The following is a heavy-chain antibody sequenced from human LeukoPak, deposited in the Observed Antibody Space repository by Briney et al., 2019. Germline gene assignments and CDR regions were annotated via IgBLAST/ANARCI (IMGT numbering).Heavy chain of an antibody. D-gene: IGHD5-12*01. V-gene: IGHV3-21*01. J-gene: IGHJ4*02. CDR1: GFTFTNYN. CDR3: ARNGWLRPFDY. Sequence: GGSLRLSCAASGFTFTNYNMNWVRQAPGKGLEWVSYISSSSTNIYYTDSVQGRFTISRDNAKNSLYLQMNSLRAEDTAVYYCARNGWLRPFDYWGQGTLVTVSS. CDR2: ISSSSTNI.